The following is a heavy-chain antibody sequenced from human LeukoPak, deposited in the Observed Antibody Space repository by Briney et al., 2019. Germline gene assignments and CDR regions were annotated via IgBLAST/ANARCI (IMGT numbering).Heavy chain of an antibody. CDR2: IRGSSSAM. CDR1: GFSFSEHS. Sequence: QPGGSLRLSCAASGFSFSEHSMNWVRQAPGKGLEWVSNIRGSSSAMNYADSVKGRLTISRDNAKNSLYLEMSSLRAEDTAVYYCARDRDWSFDYWGLGTLVSVSS. D-gene: IGHD3-9*01. V-gene: IGHV3-48*04. CDR3: ARDRDWSFDY. J-gene: IGHJ4*02.